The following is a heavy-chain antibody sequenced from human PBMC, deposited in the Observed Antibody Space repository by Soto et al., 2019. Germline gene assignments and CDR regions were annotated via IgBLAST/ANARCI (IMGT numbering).Heavy chain of an antibody. J-gene: IGHJ3*01. CDR3: ARARLRAVYAFDF. D-gene: IGHD4-17*01. CDR1: GVSITSGAYY. Sequence: PSGTLSVTCTLSGVSITSGAYYWTWVRQHPGNGLEWIGYIYYNGNTYFSPSLKSRLTISIDTSKNQFSLKLSSVTAADTAMYYCARARLRAVYAFDFWGQGTMVTVSS. V-gene: IGHV4-31*03. CDR2: IYYNGNT.